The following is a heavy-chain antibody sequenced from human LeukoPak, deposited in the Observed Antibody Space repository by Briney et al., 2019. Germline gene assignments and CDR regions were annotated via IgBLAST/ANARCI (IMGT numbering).Heavy chain of an antibody. CDR1: GGSISSYS. CDR2: ISHSGTT. Sequence: SETLSLTCIVSGGSISSYSWNWIRQSPGKGLEWVGYISHSGTTSYNSSLKSRVTISVDTSKNQLSLKLTSVTAADTAVYYCARWDDSTWGFGNWGPGTLVTVSS. CDR3: ARWDDSTWGFGN. J-gene: IGHJ4*02. D-gene: IGHD2-2*01. V-gene: IGHV4-59*08.